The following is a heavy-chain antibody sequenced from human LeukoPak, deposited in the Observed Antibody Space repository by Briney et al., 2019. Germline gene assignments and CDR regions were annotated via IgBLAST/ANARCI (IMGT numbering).Heavy chain of an antibody. D-gene: IGHD1-26*01. V-gene: IGHV3-30*04. CDR1: GFTFSSYA. CDR3: ARGPRVGAAGFVYYYYMDV. J-gene: IGHJ6*03. CDR2: ISYDGSNK. Sequence: GGSLRLSCAASGFTFSSYAMHWVRQAPGRGLEWVAVISYDGSNKYYADSVKGRFTISRDNSKNTLYLQMNSLRAEDTAVYYCARGPRVGAAGFVYYYYMDVWGKGTTVTVSS.